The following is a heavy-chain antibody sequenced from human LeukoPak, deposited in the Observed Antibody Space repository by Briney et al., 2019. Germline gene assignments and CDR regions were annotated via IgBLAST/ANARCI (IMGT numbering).Heavy chain of an antibody. D-gene: IGHD5-18*01. CDR3: ARARSSYGYGDAFDI. Sequence: GGSLRLSCAASGFTFSSYAMSWVRQAPGKGLEWVAVISYDGSSKYYADSVKGRFTISRDNSKNTLYLQMNSLRAEDTAVYYCARARSSYGYGDAFDIWGQGTMVTVSS. V-gene: IGHV3-30*04. J-gene: IGHJ3*02. CDR1: GFTFSSYA. CDR2: ISYDGSSK.